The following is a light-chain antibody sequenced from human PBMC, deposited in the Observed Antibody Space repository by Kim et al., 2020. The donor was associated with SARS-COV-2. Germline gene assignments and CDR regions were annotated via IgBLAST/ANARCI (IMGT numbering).Light chain of an antibody. CDR3: HQYDVHPET. J-gene: IGKJ1*01. CDR2: KAS. V-gene: IGKV1-5*03. Sequence: DIQMTQSPSTLSASVGDRVTISCRASQNIHIWLAWFQQKPGKAPRVLMYKASTLESGVPSRFSGSGSGTEFTLTINSLQPDDSATYYCHQYDVHPETFGQGTKVDIK. CDR1: QNIHIW.